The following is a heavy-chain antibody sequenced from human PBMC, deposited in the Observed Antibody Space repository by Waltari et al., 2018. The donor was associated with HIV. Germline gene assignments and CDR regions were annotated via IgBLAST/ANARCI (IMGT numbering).Heavy chain of an antibody. CDR1: GFMFGDYG. Sequence: EVHLMESGGGLVKPGRSLRLSCRGSGFMFGDYGLSWFRQALGKGLELVGFTTSEAYGGTAEYAASVTGRFTISREDSKSTAYMQMNRLESEDTGVYFCSRPSGPLHSYGMDVWGQGTTVIVSS. CDR3: SRPSGPLHSYGMDV. CDR2: TTSEAYGGTA. V-gene: IGHV3-49*05. D-gene: IGHD1-26*01. J-gene: IGHJ6*02.